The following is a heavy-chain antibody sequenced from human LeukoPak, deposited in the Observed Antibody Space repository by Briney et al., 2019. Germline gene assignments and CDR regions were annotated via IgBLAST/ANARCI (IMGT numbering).Heavy chain of an antibody. V-gene: IGHV3-74*01. CDR3: ANYHSQGSITMVRGVIR. J-gene: IGHJ3*01. D-gene: IGHD3-10*01. CDR2: IRSDGTTT. CDR1: GFPFSISW. Sequence: PGGSLRLSCAASGFPFSISWMHWVRQVPGKGLLWVSLIRSDGTTTNYADSVKGRFITSRDNAKNTVYLQMNSLRAEDTAVYYCANYHSQGSITMVRGVIRWGQGTMVTVSS.